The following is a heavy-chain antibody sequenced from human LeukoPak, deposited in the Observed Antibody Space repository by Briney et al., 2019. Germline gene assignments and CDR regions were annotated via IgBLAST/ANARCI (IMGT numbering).Heavy chain of an antibody. V-gene: IGHV5-51*01. CDR3: ARRGDGYNQGYYFDY. CDR1: GYSFTSYW. J-gene: IGHJ4*02. Sequence: GASLKISSKGSGYSFTSYWIGWVRQMPGKGLGWVGIIYPGDSATRYSPSFQGQVTISADKSISTAYLQWSSLKASDTAMYYCARRGDGYNQGYYFDYWGQGTLVTVSS. D-gene: IGHD5-24*01. CDR2: IYPGDSAT.